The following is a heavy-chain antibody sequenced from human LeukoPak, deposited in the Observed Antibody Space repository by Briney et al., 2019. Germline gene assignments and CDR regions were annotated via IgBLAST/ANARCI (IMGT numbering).Heavy chain of an antibody. CDR2: ISTSGSPI. CDR1: GFSFSSYS. Sequence: GGSLRLSCAASGFSFSSYSMNWVRQAPGKGLEWVSYISTSGSPIYYADSVKGRFTISRDNAKNSLYLQMNSLRVDDTAAYFCAGTGLWGQGTLVTVSS. CDR3: AGTGL. V-gene: IGHV3-48*04. J-gene: IGHJ4*02. D-gene: IGHD1-14*01.